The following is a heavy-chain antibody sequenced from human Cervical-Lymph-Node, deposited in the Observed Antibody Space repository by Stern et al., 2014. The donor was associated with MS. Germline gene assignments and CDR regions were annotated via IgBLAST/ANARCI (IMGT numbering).Heavy chain of an antibody. CDR1: GDTFTTYG. CDR2: INTHNGTT. Sequence: QVQLVQSGAEVKKPGASVKVSCKSSGDTFTTYGISWVRQAPGQGLEWMGWINTHNGTTIYGQPFQGRVTMTTDTFTSIVYMELRSLRSDDTAVYYCARSYCSLANCPARHDDWFDPWGQGTLVTVSS. D-gene: IGHD2-15*01. CDR3: ARSYCSLANCPARHDDWFDP. J-gene: IGHJ5*02. V-gene: IGHV1-18*01.